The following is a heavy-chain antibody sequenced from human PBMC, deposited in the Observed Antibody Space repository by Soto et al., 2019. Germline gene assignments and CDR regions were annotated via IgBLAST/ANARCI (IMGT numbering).Heavy chain of an antibody. CDR3: ARQGFGPLHGLVDV. CDR2: VHHSWGS. D-gene: IGHD3-10*01. V-gene: IGHV4-59*08. J-gene: IGHJ6*02. CDR1: GGSISSYY. Sequence: QVQLQESGPGLVKPSETLSLSCTVSGGSISSYYWSWFRQSPGKRMEWIGYVHHSWGSSYNPSLQSRVPISLDASKSQFSLTVTSVTAPDTAVYYCARQGFGPLHGLVDVWGQGTTVTVSS.